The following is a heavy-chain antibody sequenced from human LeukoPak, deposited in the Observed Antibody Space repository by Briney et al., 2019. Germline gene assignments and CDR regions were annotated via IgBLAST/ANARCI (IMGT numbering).Heavy chain of an antibody. V-gene: IGHV4-4*07. CDR2: IYTSGST. CDR1: GGSISSYY. J-gene: IGHJ4*02. Sequence: SETLSLTCTVSGGSISSYYWSWIRQPAGKGLEWIGRIYTSGSTNYNPSLKSRVTMSVDTSKNQFSLKLSSVTAADTAVYYCARDRGEDNWNDGAIDYWGQGTLVTVSS. CDR3: ARDRGEDNWNDGAIDY. D-gene: IGHD1-20*01.